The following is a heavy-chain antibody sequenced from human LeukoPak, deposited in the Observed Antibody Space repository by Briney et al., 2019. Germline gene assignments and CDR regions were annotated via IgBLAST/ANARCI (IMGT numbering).Heavy chain of an antibody. D-gene: IGHD6-19*01. CDR1: GGSFSGYN. CDR3: ARPSRSGWSFYYFDY. J-gene: IGHJ4*02. V-gene: IGHV4-34*01. Sequence: PSETLSLTCAVYGGSFSGYNWSWIRQPPGKGLEWIGEINHSGSTNYNPSLKSRVTISVDTSKNQFSLKLSSVTAADTAVYYCARPSRSGWSFYYFDYWGQGTLVTVSS. CDR2: INHSGST.